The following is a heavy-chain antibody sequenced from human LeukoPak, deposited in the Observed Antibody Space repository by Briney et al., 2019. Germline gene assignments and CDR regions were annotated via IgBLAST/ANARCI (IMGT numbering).Heavy chain of an antibody. CDR2: SNIRADET. D-gene: IGHD6-19*01. CDR1: GCTFSNYG. V-gene: IGHV3-23*01. CDR3: ERGPTEYEYNRGWYRDF. Sequence: AGSLRLSCAASGCTFSNYGMAWFRQAPAKGLEWVSISNIRADETHYSNSVKDRFTISRDNSKSTLALQMTSLRVDDTAGYYCERGPTEYEYNRGWYRDFWGQGSQVIVSS. J-gene: IGHJ4*02.